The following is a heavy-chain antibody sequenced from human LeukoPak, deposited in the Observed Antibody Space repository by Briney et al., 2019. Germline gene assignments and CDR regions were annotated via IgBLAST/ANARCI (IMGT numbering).Heavy chain of an antibody. Sequence: GGSLRLSCSASRFTFSSYSMNWVPQAPGKGLEWVSSISSSSSYIYYAASVKGRFTISRDNARKSLYLQMNTLRAEDTAVYYCARGSDTAMVLFSCFDYWGQGTLLTVSS. D-gene: IGHD5-18*01. J-gene: IGHJ4*02. CDR2: ISSSSSYI. V-gene: IGHV3-21*01. CDR1: RFTFSSYS. CDR3: ARGSDTAMVLFSCFDY.